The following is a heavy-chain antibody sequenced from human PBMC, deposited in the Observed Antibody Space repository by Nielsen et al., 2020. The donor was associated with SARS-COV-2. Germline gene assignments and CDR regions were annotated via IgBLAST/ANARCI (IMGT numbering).Heavy chain of an antibody. CDR2: IRNTGYT. CDR3: AREGRKLPLDY. CDR1: GFSFSDYY. Sequence: GESLKISCAASGFSFSDYYMSWIRQAPGKGLEWVSYIRNTGYTNYADSVRGRFTISRDNAKNSVYLQMNSLRAEDTAVYYCAREGRKLPLDYWGQGTLVTVSS. V-gene: IGHV3-11*05. D-gene: IGHD5-24*01. J-gene: IGHJ4*02.